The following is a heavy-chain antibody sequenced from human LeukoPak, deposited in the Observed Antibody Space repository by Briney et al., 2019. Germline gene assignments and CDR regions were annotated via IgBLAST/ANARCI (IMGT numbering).Heavy chain of an antibody. J-gene: IGHJ3*01. D-gene: IGHD4-23*01. Sequence: GGSLRLSCAASGFTFSNACMSWVRQAPGKGLEWVGLIKSKTEGETTDYAAPVKGRFTISREDSTHTLYLQMNSLKTEDAAVYYCTADYGGTDDAFDFWGQGTMVGVSS. V-gene: IGHV3-15*01. CDR2: IKSKTEGETT. CDR1: GFTFSNAC. CDR3: TADYGGTDDAFDF.